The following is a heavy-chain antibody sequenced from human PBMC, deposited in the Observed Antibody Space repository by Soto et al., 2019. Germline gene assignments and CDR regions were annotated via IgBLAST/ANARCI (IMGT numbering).Heavy chain of an antibody. Sequence: QVQLVESGGGVVQPGTSLRLSCAASGITFSAFAMHWVRQAPGKGLEWVARISYDASSSSNADSVKGRFSISRDNSRSRLSLHMNSLSTEETAICYCVSDYNEGSGRFAYWGQGALLPDSS. CDR2: ISYDASSS. J-gene: IGHJ4*02. CDR3: VSDYNEGSGRFAY. V-gene: IGHV3-30-3*01. CDR1: GITFSAFA. D-gene: IGHD1-26*01.